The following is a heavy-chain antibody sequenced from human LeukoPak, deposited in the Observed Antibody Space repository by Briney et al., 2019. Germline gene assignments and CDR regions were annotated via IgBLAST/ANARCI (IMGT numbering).Heavy chain of an antibody. CDR2: ISSSSSYT. V-gene: IGHV3-21*01. CDR3: ARDDGSYCSSTSCYHGYFDY. Sequence: GGSLRLSCAASGFTFSSYSMNWVRQAPGKGLEWVSSISSSSSYTKSADSVKGRFTISRDNAKNSLYLQMNSLRDEDTAVYYCARDDGSYCSSTSCYHGYFDYWGQGTLVTVSS. CDR1: GFTFSSYS. D-gene: IGHD2-2*01. J-gene: IGHJ4*02.